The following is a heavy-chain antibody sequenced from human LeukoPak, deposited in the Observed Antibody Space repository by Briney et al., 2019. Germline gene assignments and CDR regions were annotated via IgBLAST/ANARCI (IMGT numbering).Heavy chain of an antibody. CDR3: ARDEEASYDFWSGYYTFDY. J-gene: IGHJ4*02. CDR2: IYPNSGGT. V-gene: IGHV1-2*02. Sequence: ASVKVSCKASGYTFTDCYMHWVRQAPGQGLEWVGWIYPNSGGTNYAQKFEGRVTMTRDMSINTVYMELSSLRSDETAVYYCARDEEASYDFWSGYYTFDYWGQGTLVTVSS. D-gene: IGHD3-3*01. CDR1: GYTFTDCY.